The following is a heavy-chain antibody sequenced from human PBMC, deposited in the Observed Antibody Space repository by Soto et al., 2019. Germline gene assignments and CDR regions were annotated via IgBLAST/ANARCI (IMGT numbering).Heavy chain of an antibody. Sequence: PSETLSLTCTVSGYSISSGSYWAWIRQPPGKGPEWIACIYHAGTTYYNPSLKSRVIISVDTSKSQFSLNLSSVTAADTAVYYCAKLYGAGRNWFDPWGQGTLVTVSS. J-gene: IGHJ5*02. CDR1: GYSISSGSY. D-gene: IGHD3-10*01. CDR3: AKLYGAGRNWFDP. V-gene: IGHV4-38-2*02. CDR2: IYHAGTT.